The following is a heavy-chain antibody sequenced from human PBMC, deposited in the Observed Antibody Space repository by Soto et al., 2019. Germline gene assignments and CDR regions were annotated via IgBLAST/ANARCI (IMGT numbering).Heavy chain of an antibody. CDR2: ISGSGGST. D-gene: IGHD6-19*01. J-gene: IGHJ4*02. CDR3: AKVDHSSGWWRRVLWFDY. V-gene: IGHV3-23*01. CDR1: GFTFSSYA. Sequence: PGGSLRLSCAASGFTFSSYAMSGVRQAPGKGLEWVSAISGSGGSTYYADSVKGRFTISRDNSKNTLYLQMNSLRAEDTAVYYCAKVDHSSGWWRRVLWFDYWGQGTLVTVSS.